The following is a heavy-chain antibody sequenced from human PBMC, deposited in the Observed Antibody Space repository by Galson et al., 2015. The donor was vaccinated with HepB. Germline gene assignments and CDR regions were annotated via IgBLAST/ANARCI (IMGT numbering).Heavy chain of an antibody. CDR1: GFTFSAYA. V-gene: IGHV3-30*04. J-gene: IGHJ4*02. CDR2: ISYDGSNK. Sequence: SLRLSCAASGFTFSAYAMHWVCQAPGKGLEWVAVISYDGSNKYYADSVKGRFTISRDNSKNTLYLQMNSLRGDDTAVYYCARSAGAATAQRGYLDYWGQGTLVTVSS. D-gene: IGHD4-17*01. CDR3: ARSAGAATAQRGYLDY.